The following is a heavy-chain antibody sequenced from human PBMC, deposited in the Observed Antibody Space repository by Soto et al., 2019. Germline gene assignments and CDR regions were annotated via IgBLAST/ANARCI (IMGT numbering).Heavy chain of an antibody. CDR2: ISHDGANK. CDR1: GFTFSSYG. V-gene: IGHV3-30*18. D-gene: IGHD3-10*01. J-gene: IGHJ6*03. CDR3: AKDGPDRVTVVRGVVDYYYMDV. Sequence: HPGGSLRLSCAASGFTFSSYGMHWVRQAPGKGLEWVAVISHDGANKYYADSVKGRFTISRDNSKNTLSLQMNSLRVEDTAVYYCAKDGPDRVTVVRGVVDYYYMDVWGRGTTVTVSS.